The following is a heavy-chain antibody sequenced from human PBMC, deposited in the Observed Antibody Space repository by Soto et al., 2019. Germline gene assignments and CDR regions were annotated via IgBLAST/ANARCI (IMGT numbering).Heavy chain of an antibody. V-gene: IGHV4-34*01. J-gene: IGHJ4*02. Sequence: SETLSLTCAVYGGSFSGYYWSWIRQPPGKGLEWIGEINHSGSTNYNPSLKSRVTISVDTSKNQFSLKLSSVTAADTAVYYCATSIPDYYDSSGYYSYYWGQGTLVTVSS. CDR2: INHSGST. CDR1: GGSFSGYY. D-gene: IGHD3-22*01. CDR3: ATSIPDYYDSSGYYSYY.